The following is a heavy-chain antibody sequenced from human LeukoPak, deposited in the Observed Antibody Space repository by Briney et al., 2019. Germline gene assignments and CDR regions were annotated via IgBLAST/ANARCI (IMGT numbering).Heavy chain of an antibody. CDR2: FYYSGST. D-gene: IGHD5-18*01. Sequence: PSETLSLTCTVSDGSISSSSYYWAWIRQPPGKGPEWIGSFYYSGSTDHNPSLKSRVTISGDTSKNQFSLKVSSVTAADTAVYYCARTHGYSYGYFDYWGQGTLVTVSS. V-gene: IGHV4-39*01. J-gene: IGHJ4*02. CDR3: ARTHGYSYGYFDY. CDR1: DGSISSSSYY.